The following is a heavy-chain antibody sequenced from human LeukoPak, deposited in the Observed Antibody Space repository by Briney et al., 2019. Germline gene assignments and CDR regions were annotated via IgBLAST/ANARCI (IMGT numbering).Heavy chain of an antibody. J-gene: IGHJ4*02. CDR2: INPNSAGT. V-gene: IGHV1-2*02. CDR3: ARNLGLRLGELSEIDY. D-gene: IGHD3-16*02. CDR1: GYTFTGYY. Sequence: VASVKVSCKASGYTFTGYYMHWVRQAPGQGLEWMGWINPNSAGTNYAQKFQGRVTMTRDTSISTAYMELSRLRSDDTAVYYCARNLGLRLGELSEIDYWGQRTLVTVSS.